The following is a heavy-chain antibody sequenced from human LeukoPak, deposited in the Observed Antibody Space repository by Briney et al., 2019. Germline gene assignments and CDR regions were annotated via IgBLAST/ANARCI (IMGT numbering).Heavy chain of an antibody. CDR1: GFTFSAYW. J-gene: IGHJ4*02. CDR2: IIEGGDLK. D-gene: IGHD6-19*01. Sequence: AGESLRLSCAASGFTFSAYWMTWVRQAPGKGLAWVANIIEGGDLKYYVDSVKGRFTISRDNTKNSLYLQMTSLRADDTAVYYCARVGKNGWDFDHWGQGTLVTVSS. CDR3: ARVGKNGWDFDH. V-gene: IGHV3-7*01.